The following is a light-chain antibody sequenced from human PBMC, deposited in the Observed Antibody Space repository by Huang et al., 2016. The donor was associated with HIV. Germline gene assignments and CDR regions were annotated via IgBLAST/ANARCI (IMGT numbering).Light chain of an antibody. CDR2: GAS. J-gene: IGKJ2*01. CDR1: QSVSNTY. CDR3: QQYGMSPRT. V-gene: IGKV3-20*01. Sequence: EIMLTQSPGTLSLSPGERATLSCRASQSVSNTYLAWYQQKPGQPPRLLLFGASSRATGIPDRFSGSGSGTDFTLTISRLEPEDFAVYYCQQYGMSPRTFGQGTKLEIK.